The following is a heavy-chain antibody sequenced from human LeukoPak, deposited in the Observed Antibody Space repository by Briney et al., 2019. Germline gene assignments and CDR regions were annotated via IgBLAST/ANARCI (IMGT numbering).Heavy chain of an antibody. CDR1: GFVVSGVF. Sequence: GGSLRLSCAASGFVVSGVFMSWVRQAPGQGLEWVSIIYTNGDTYYADSLTGRLIISRDNYKNTVFLQMDSLRIEDTAVYYCARGGAPNLADFWGPGTLVTVSS. CDR2: IYTNGDT. D-gene: IGHD4/OR15-4a*01. J-gene: IGHJ4*02. CDR3: ARGGAPNLADF. V-gene: IGHV3-53*01.